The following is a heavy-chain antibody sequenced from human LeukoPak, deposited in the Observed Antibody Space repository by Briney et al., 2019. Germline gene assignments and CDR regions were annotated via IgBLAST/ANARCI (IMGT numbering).Heavy chain of an antibody. V-gene: IGHV1-2*02. CDR3: ARDSLKVRGVSDYYYMDV. J-gene: IGHJ6*03. D-gene: IGHD3-10*01. Sequence: ASVKVSCKASGYTFTGYYMHWVRQAPGQGLEWMGWINPNSGGTNYAQKFQGRVTMTRDTSISTAYMELSSLRSEDTAVYYCARDSLKVRGVSDYYYMDVWGKGTTVTISS. CDR1: GYTFTGYY. CDR2: INPNSGGT.